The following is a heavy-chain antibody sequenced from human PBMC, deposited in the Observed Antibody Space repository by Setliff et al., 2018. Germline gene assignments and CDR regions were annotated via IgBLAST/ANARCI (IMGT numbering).Heavy chain of an antibody. CDR2: IHYSGTT. V-gene: IGHV4-59*11. CDR3: ARVFPHPYGNSWFDS. CDR1: GGTSSSHY. Sequence: PSETLSLTCTVSGGTSSSHYWSWIRQPPGKGLEWIGYIHYSGTTNYNPSLKSRVTISVDISKNQVSLKMTSLTAADTAMYYCARVFPHPYGNSWFDSWGPGTLVTVSS. J-gene: IGHJ5*01. D-gene: IGHD3-16*01.